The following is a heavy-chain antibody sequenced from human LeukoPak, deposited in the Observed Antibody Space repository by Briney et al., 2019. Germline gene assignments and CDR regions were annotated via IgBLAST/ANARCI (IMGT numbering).Heavy chain of an antibody. CDR3: ARCRDYDFWSGSAVDY. V-gene: IGHV3-30-3*01. CDR2: KSYDGTNT. D-gene: IGHD3-3*01. CDR1: GFIFSSYA. J-gene: IGHJ4*02. Sequence: GRSLRLSCAASGFIFSSYAMHWVRQAPGKGLEWVAVKSYDGTNTDYADSVKGRFTISGDNSKNALYLQMNSLRAEDTAVYYCARCRDYDFWSGSAVDYWGQGTLVTVSS.